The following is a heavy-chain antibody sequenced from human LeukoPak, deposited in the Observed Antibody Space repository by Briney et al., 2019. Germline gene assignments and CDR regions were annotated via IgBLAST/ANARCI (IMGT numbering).Heavy chain of an antibody. V-gene: IGHV1-2*02. J-gene: IGHJ4*02. D-gene: IGHD3-22*01. CDR2: INPNSGGT. CDR3: ARSDYYDSSGYPDY. Sequence: ASVKVSCKASGHTFTGYYMHWVRQAPGQGLEWMGWINPNSGGTNYAQKFQGRVTMTRDTSISTAYMELSRLRSDDTAVYYCARSDYYDSSGYPDYWGQGTLVTVSS. CDR1: GHTFTGYY.